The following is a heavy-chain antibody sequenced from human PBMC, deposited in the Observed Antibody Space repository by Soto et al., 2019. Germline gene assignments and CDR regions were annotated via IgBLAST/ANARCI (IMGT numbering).Heavy chain of an antibody. J-gene: IGHJ4*02. Sequence: GGSLRLSCAASGFTFSSYWMSWVRQAPGKGLEWVANIKQDGSEKYYVDSVKGRFTISRDNAKNSLYLQMNSLRAEDTAVYYCERVGLQAYFDYWGQGTLVTVSS. CDR1: GFTFSSYW. CDR3: ERVGLQAYFDY. D-gene: IGHD4-4*01. V-gene: IGHV3-7*04. CDR2: IKQDGSEK.